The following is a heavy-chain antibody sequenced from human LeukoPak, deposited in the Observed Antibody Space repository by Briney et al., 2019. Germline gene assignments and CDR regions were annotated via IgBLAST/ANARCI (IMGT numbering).Heavy chain of an antibody. CDR1: GFTFSNAW. CDR2: ISSSSSTI. J-gene: IGHJ6*02. V-gene: IGHV3-48*02. CDR3: ARGLAGSGSNYYYYGMDV. Sequence: GGSLRLSCAASGFTFSNAWMNWVRQAPGKGLEWVSYISSSSSTIYYADSVKGRFTISRDNAKNSLYLQMNSLRDEDTAVYYCARGLAGSGSNYYYYGMDVWGQGTAVSVSS. D-gene: IGHD3-10*01.